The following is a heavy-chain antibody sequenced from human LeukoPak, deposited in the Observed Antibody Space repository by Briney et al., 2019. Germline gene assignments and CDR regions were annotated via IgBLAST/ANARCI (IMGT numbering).Heavy chain of an antibody. CDR2: MNPKSGNT. D-gene: IGHD4-17*01. CDR1: GYTFTSYD. Sequence: ASVKVSCKASGYTFTSYDINRVRQATGQGLEWMGWMNPKSGNTGSAQKFQGRVTMTRDSSISTAYMELTSLRSEDTAVYYCARVYGDPDYWGQGTLVTVSS. J-gene: IGHJ4*02. CDR3: ARVYGDPDY. V-gene: IGHV1-8*01.